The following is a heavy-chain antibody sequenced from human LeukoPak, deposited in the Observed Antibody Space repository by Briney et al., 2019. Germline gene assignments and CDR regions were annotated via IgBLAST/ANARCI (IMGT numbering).Heavy chain of an antibody. CDR1: GYTFTSYG. J-gene: IGHJ3*02. Sequence: ASVKVSCKASGYTFTSYGISWVRQAPGQGLEWMGWISAYNGNTNYAQKLQGRVTMTTDTSTSTAYMELRSLRSDDTAVYYCAKDRDYGDYGPGAFDIWGQGTMVTVSS. V-gene: IGHV1-18*01. CDR2: ISAYNGNT. D-gene: IGHD4-17*01. CDR3: AKDRDYGDYGPGAFDI.